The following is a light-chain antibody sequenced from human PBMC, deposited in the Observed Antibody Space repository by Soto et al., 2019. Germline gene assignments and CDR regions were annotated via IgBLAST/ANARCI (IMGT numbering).Light chain of an antibody. CDR2: SAS. J-gene: IGKJ1*01. CDR1: QSVSTN. V-gene: IGKV3-15*01. Sequence: ETVMTQSPATLSLSPGERATLSCRASQSVSTNLVWYQQRPGQAPRLLIYSASIRATGIPARFSGSGSETEFTLTISSLQSEDSAPYYCQQYKNWPPWTFGQGTKVEV. CDR3: QQYKNWPPWT.